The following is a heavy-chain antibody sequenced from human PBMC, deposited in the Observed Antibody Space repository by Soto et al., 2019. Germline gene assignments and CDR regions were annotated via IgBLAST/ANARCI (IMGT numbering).Heavy chain of an antibody. D-gene: IGHD4-17*01. CDR2: IYYSGST. CDR1: GGSISSGGYY. J-gene: IGHJ4*02. CDR3: AREARATVVTIFDY. Sequence: QVQLQESGPGLVKPSQTLSLTCTVSGGSISSGGYYWSWIRQHPGKGLEWIGYIYYSGSTYYNPSLKSRVTKSVDTSKNQFSLKLSFVTAADTAVYYCAREARATVVTIFDYWGQGTLVTVSS. V-gene: IGHV4-31*03.